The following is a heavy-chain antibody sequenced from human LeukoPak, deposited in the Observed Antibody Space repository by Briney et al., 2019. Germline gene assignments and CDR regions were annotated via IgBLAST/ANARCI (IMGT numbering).Heavy chain of an antibody. CDR3: ARARGLTGN. V-gene: IGHV1-2*02. CDR1: GYTFTGYY. Sequence: ASMKVSCKASGYTFTGYYIYWVRQAPGQGLEWMGWINPNSDDTSYAQKFQGRVTMTRDTSVSTAYMELSRLSSDDTAVYYCARARGLTGNWGQGTLVTVSS. J-gene: IGHJ4*02. D-gene: IGHD3-9*01. CDR2: INPNSDDT.